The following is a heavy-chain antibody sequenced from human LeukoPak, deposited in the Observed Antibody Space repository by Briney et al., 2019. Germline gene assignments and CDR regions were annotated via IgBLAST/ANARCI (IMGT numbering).Heavy chain of an antibody. J-gene: IGHJ4*02. V-gene: IGHV4-59*01. CDR3: ARERDGPTLRYFDY. CDR1: GGSISSYY. Sequence: KPSETLSLTCTVSGGSISSYYWSWIRQPPGKGLEWIGYIYYSGSTNYNPSLKSRVTISVDTSKNQFSLKLSSVTAADTAVYYCARERDGPTLRYFDYWGQGTLVTVSS. D-gene: IGHD5-24*01. CDR2: IYYSGST.